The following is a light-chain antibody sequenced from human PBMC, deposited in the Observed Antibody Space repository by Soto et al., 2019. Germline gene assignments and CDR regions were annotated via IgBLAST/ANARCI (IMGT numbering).Light chain of an antibody. V-gene: IGKV3-11*01. CDR1: QSVSSY. CDR3: QQRSNWQLT. CDR2: DAS. Sequence: EIVLTQSPATLSLSPGERATLSCRASQSVSSYLAWYQQKPGQAPRLLIYDASNSATGIPARFSGSGSGTDFNLTISSLEPEDFAVYYCQQRSNWQLTFGGGTKVEIK. J-gene: IGKJ4*01.